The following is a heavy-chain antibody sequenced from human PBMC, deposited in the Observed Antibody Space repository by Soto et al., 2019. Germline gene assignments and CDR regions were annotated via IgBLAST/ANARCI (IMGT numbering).Heavy chain of an antibody. D-gene: IGHD5-12*01. CDR3: AREVRDGYLILGLDYGMDV. CDR1: GGTFSSYA. V-gene: IGHV1-69*01. Sequence: QVQLVQSGAEVKKPGSSVKVSCKASGGTFSSYAISWVRQAPGQGLEWMGGIIPIFGTANYAQKFQGRVTITAGESPSTAYLELSSLRSEDKAVYYCAREVRDGYLILGLDYGMDVWGQGTTVSVSS. J-gene: IGHJ6*02. CDR2: IIPIFGTA.